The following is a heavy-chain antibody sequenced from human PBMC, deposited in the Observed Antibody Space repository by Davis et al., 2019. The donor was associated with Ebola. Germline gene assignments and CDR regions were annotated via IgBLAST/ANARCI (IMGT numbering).Heavy chain of an antibody. D-gene: IGHD1-26*01. Sequence: GGSLRPSCKGPGYSFTSYWIGWVRQMPGKGLDWLGITYPGDSDTRYSPSFQGQVTISADKSISTAYLQWSSLKASDTAMYYFARRLGWGGWLDPWGQGTLVTVSS. J-gene: IGHJ5*02. CDR1: GYSFTSYW. CDR2: TYPGDSDT. V-gene: IGHV5-51*01. CDR3: ARRLGWGGWLDP.